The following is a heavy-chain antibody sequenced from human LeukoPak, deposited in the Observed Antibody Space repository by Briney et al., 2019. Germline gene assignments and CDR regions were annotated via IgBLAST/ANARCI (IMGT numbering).Heavy chain of an antibody. J-gene: IGHJ4*02. CDR3: ARGDYYGSGSSFDY. CDR2: IYHSGST. Sequence: SETLSLTCTVSGYSISSGYYWGWIRQPPGKGLEWIGSIYHSGSTYYNPSLKSRVTISVDRSKNQFSLKLSSVTAADTAVYYCARGDYYGSGSSFDYWGQGTLVTVSS. V-gene: IGHV4-38-2*02. CDR1: GYSISSGYY. D-gene: IGHD3-10*01.